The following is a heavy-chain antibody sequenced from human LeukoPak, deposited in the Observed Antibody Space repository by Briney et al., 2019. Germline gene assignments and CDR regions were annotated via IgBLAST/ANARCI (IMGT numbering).Heavy chain of an antibody. CDR3: AKGSLGSWYYFDY. J-gene: IGHJ4*01. CDR2: LSRSGPDT. CDR1: GFTFGSSA. V-gene: IGHV3-23*01. Sequence: GGSLRLSCAASGFTFGSSAMSWVRQAPGKGPEWVSTLSRSGPDTYYADSVKGRFTIFRDNSKNTLYLQMNSLRAEDTAVYYCAKGSLGSWYYFDYWGQGTLVTVST. D-gene: IGHD6-13*01.